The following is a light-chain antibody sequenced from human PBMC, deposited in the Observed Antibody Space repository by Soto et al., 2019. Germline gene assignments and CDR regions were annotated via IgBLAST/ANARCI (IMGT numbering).Light chain of an antibody. CDR3: SSYAGRNNFV. V-gene: IGLV2-8*01. CDR1: SSDVGYYDY. CDR2: DVT. J-gene: IGLJ1*01. Sequence: QSVLTQPPSASGFPGQSVTISCTGTSSDVGYYDYVSWYQQHPGKAPKLVIYDVTKRPSGVPDRVSAYKSGNTASLTVSGLRAEDGADYYCSSYAGRNNFVFGSGTKVTVL.